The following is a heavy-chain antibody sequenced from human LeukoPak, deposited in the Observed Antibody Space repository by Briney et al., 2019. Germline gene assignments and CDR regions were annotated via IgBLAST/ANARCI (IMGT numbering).Heavy chain of an antibody. V-gene: IGHV4-30-4*08. CDR2: IYYSGST. CDR3: ARGTYYDSSGCHPDPPNAFDI. J-gene: IGHJ3*02. CDR1: GGSISSGDYY. D-gene: IGHD3-22*01. Sequence: SETLSLTCTVSGGSISSGDYYWSWLRQPPEGGLEWIGYIYYSGSTYYNPSLKSRVTISVDTSKNQFSLKLSSVTAADTAVYYCARGTYYDSSGCHPDPPNAFDIWGQGTMVTVSS.